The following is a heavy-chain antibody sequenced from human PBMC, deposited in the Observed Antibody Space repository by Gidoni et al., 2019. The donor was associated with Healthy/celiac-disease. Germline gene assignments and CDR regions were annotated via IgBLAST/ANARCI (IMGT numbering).Heavy chain of an antibody. D-gene: IGHD3-22*01. CDR2: IKSKTDGWTT. V-gene: IGHV3-15*01. CDR1: GFTFSNAW. J-gene: IGHJ4*02. Sequence: EVQLVESGGGLVKPGGSLRLSCAASGFTFSNAWMSWVRQAPGKGLEWVGRIKSKTDGWTTDYAAPVKGRFTISRDDSKNTLYLQMNSLKTEDTAVYYCTTDSYYDSSGYPIFDYWGQGTLVTVSS. CDR3: TTDSYYDSSGYPIFDY.